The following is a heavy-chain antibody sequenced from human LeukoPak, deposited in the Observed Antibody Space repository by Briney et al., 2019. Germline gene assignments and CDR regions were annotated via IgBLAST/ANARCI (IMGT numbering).Heavy chain of an antibody. Sequence: GASVKVSCKASGYTFTSYGISWVRQAPGQGLEWMGWISAYNGNTNYAQKLQGRVTMTTDTSTSTAYMELRSLRSDDTAVYYCARDLSIVGATSLDYWGQGTLVTVSS. CDR3: ARDLSIVGATSLDY. CDR2: ISAYNGNT. D-gene: IGHD1-26*01. J-gene: IGHJ4*02. V-gene: IGHV1-18*01. CDR1: GYTFTSYG.